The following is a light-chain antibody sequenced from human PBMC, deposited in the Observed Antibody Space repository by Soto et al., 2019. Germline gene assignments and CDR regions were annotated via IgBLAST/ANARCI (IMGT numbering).Light chain of an antibody. CDR3: QQNNNWPQT. CDR1: QSVSSN. Sequence: EIVMTHSPATLSVSPGERCTLSSRASQSVSSNLAWYQQKPGQAPRLLIYGASTRATGIPARFRGSGSGTEFTLTISSLQSEDVGVYYCQQNNNWPQTFGQGTKVDI. CDR2: GAS. J-gene: IGKJ1*01. V-gene: IGKV3-15*01.